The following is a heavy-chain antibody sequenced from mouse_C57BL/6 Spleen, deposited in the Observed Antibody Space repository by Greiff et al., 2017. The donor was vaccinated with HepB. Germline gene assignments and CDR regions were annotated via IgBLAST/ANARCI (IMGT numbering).Heavy chain of an antibody. J-gene: IGHJ3*01. Sequence: VQRVESGAELVRPGASVTLSCKASGYTFTDYEMHWVKQTPVHGLEWIGAIDPETGGTAYNQKFKGKAILTADKSSSTAYMELRSLTSEDSAVYYCNLDYYGSSYPAWFAYWGQGTLVTVSA. CDR1: GYTFTDYE. CDR2: IDPETGGT. V-gene: IGHV1-15*01. D-gene: IGHD1-1*01. CDR3: NLDYYGSSYPAWFAY.